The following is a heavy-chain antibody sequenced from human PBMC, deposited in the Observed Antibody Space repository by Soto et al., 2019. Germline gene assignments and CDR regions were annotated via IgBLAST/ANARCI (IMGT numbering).Heavy chain of an antibody. J-gene: IGHJ6*02. CDR3: AKERYSSGWSPDYYYGMDV. D-gene: IGHD6-19*01. Sequence: GGSLRLSCAASGFTFSSYAMSWVRQAPGKGLEWVSAISGSGGSTYYADSVKGRFTISRDNSKNTLYLQMNSLRAEDTAVYYCAKERYSSGWSPDYYYGMDVWGQGTTVTVSS. CDR1: GFTFSSYA. V-gene: IGHV3-23*01. CDR2: ISGSGGST.